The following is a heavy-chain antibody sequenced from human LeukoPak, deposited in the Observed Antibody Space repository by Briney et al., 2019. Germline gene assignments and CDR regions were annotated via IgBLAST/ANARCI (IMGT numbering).Heavy chain of an antibody. D-gene: IGHD3-10*01. V-gene: IGHV3-23*01. CDR3: AKTGTMGYYFDY. J-gene: IGHJ4*02. CDR2: ISGSGGST. Sequence: GGSLRLSCAASGFTFSSYAMSWVRQAPGKGLEWTSAISGSGGSTYYADSVKGRFTISRDNSKNTLYLQMNSLRAEDTAVYYCAKTGTMGYYFDYWGQGTRVTVSS. CDR1: GFTFSSYA.